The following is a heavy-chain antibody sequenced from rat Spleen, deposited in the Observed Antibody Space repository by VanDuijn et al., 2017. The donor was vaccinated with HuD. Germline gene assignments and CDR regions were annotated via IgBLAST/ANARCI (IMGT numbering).Heavy chain of an antibody. CDR1: GFTFSNYG. CDR3: ARFGYGYTPFDY. Sequence: EVQLVESGGGLVQPGRSLKLSCAASGFTFSNYGMAWVRQPPTTGLEWVASLSTGGGNTYYRDSVKGRFTISRNNAKNTQYLQMDSLRSEDTATYYCARFGYGYTPFDYWGQGVMVTVSS. CDR2: LSTGGGNT. J-gene: IGHJ2*01. V-gene: IGHV5S14*01. D-gene: IGHD1-9*01.